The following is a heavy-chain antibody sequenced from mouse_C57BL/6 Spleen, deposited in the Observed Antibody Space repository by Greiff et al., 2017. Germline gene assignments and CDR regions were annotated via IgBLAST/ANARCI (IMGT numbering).Heavy chain of an antibody. CDR1: GYTFTSYW. J-gene: IGHJ1*03. V-gene: IGHV1-69*01. CDR3: ARLITRYFDV. CDR2: IDPSASYT. Sequence: QVQLQQPGAELVMPGASVKLSCKASGYTFTSYWMHWVKQRPGQGLEWIGEIDPSASYTNYNQKFKGKSTLTVDKSSSTAYMQLSSLTSEDSAVYYCARLITRYFDVWGTGTTVTVSS.